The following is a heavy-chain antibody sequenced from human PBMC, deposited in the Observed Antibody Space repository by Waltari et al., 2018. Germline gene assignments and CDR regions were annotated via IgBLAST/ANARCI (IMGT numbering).Heavy chain of an antibody. CDR1: GGSFSGYY. J-gene: IGHJ4*02. D-gene: IGHD6-19*01. CDR2: INHSGST. V-gene: IGHV4-34*01. Sequence: QVQLQQWGAGLLKPSETLSLTCAVYGGSFSGYYWSWIRQPPGKGLEWIGEINHSGSTNYNPSLKSRVTISVDTSKNQFSLKLSSVTAADTAVYYCARCSSGFRVRKSLFDYWGQGTLVIVSS. CDR3: ARCSSGFRVRKSLFDY.